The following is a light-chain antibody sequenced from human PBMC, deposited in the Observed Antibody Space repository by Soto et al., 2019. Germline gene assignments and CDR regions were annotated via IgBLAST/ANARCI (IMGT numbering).Light chain of an antibody. CDR1: QNIKNY. Sequence: DIQMTQSPSSLSASVGDRVAITFQASQNIKNYLNWYQQKPGRAPKLLIYDASNLEAGVPSRFRGSGSGTDFTLTISSLQPEDFATYYCLQDYNYPRTFGQGTKVDI. CDR3: LQDYNYPRT. J-gene: IGKJ1*01. CDR2: DAS. V-gene: IGKV1-33*01.